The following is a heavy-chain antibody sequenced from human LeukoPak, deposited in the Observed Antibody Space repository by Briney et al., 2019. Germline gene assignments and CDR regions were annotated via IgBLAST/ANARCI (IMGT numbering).Heavy chain of an antibody. Sequence: PGGSLRLSCAASGFTFSDYYMSWIRQAPGKGLECVSYISSSGSTIYYADSVKGRFTISRDNAKNSLYLQMNSLRAEDTAVYYCARDEESIAAAGTGYFDYWGQGTLVTVSS. V-gene: IGHV3-11*04. CDR2: ISSSGSTI. D-gene: IGHD6-13*01. CDR3: ARDEESIAAAGTGYFDY. CDR1: GFTFSDYY. J-gene: IGHJ4*02.